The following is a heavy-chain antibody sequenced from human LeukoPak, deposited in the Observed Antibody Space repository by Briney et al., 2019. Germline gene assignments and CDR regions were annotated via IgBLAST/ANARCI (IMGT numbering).Heavy chain of an antibody. CDR2: VYYDGTS. V-gene: IGHV4-39*01. CDR3: VRHISTNTGYFDS. Sequence: PSETLSLTCTVSGGSINSHSYYWGWIRQPPGKGLEWIGSVYYDGTSYSNPSLKSRVAVFVDTSRYQFSLDLSFVTAADTALYYCVRHISTNTGYFDSCGQGTLVSVSS. CDR1: GGSINSHSYY. J-gene: IGHJ4*02. D-gene: IGHD5-24*01.